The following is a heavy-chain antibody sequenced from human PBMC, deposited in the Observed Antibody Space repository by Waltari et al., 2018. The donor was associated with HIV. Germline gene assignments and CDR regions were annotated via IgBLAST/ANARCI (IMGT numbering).Heavy chain of an antibody. J-gene: IGHJ6*02. Sequence: EVQLVESGGGLVQPGGSLRLSCEASGFTVSSNWMHWVRQAPGKGLVWVSCIHKDGSNARYADPVKGRLTISRDNAKNTLYLQMNSLRAEDTAVYYCARWVGYVMDVWGQGTTVTVSS. CDR3: ARWVGYVMDV. V-gene: IGHV3-74*01. CDR1: GFTVSSNW. CDR2: IHKDGSNA. D-gene: IGHD2-15*01.